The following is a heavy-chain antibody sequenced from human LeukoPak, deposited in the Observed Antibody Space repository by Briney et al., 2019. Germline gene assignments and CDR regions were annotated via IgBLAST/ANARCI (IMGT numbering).Heavy chain of an antibody. CDR3: ARSADSGGYFRAITLYYFDY. V-gene: IGHV3-11*01. J-gene: IGHJ4*02. CDR2: SSNGGSTI. Sequence: GGSLRLSCAASGFTFSDFYMTWIRQAPGKGLEWVSYSSNGGSTIYYADSVKGRFTISRDNAKNSLYLQMNSLRAEDTAVYYCARSADSGGYFRAITLYYFDYWGQGTLVTVSS. D-gene: IGHD3-22*01. CDR1: GFTFSDFY.